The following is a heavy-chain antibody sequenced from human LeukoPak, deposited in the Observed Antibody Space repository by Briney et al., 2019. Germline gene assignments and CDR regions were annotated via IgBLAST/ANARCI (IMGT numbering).Heavy chain of an antibody. Sequence: ASETLSLTCTVSGGSISSYYWSWIRQPPGKGLGWIGYIYYSGSTNYNPSLKSRVTISVDTSKNQFSLKLSSVTAADTAVYYCARAMNSYYFDYWGQGTLVTVSS. CDR3: ARAMNSYYFDY. CDR1: GGSISSYY. V-gene: IGHV4-59*01. CDR2: IYYSGST. D-gene: IGHD1-7*01. J-gene: IGHJ4*02.